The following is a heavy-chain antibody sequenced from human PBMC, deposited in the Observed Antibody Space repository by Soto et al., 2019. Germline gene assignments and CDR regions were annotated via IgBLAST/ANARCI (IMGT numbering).Heavy chain of an antibody. V-gene: IGHV1-69*13. D-gene: IGHD3-3*01. Sequence: GASVKVSCKASRGTLSSYAISWVRQAPGQGLEWMGGIIPIFGTANYAQKFQGRVTITADESTSTAYMELSSLRSEDTAVYYCARAVKDFWSGYTDYYYGMDVWGQGTTVTVSS. J-gene: IGHJ6*02. CDR1: RGTLSSYA. CDR2: IIPIFGTA. CDR3: ARAVKDFWSGYTDYYYGMDV.